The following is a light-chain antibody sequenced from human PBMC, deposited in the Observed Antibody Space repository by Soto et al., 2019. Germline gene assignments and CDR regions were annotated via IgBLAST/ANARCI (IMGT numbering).Light chain of an antibody. CDR2: SNN. V-gene: IGLV1-44*01. CDR1: TSNIGSNT. J-gene: IGLJ2*01. CDR3: CSYAGSSTTVV. Sequence: QSVLTQPPSASGTAGQRVTISCSGSTSNIGSNTVNWYQQLPGTAPKTLIYSNNQRPSGVPDRFSGSKSGTSGSLAISGLLSEDEADYYCCSYAGSSTTVVFGGGTKLTVL.